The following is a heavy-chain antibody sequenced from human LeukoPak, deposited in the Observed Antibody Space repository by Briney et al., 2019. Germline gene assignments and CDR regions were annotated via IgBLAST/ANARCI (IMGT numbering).Heavy chain of an antibody. J-gene: IGHJ4*02. Sequence: GESLKISCKASGYSFTTYWIAWVRQMPGKGLEWMGTIYPGDSDTRYSPSFQGQVTISADKSITTAYLQWSSLKASDTAMYYCARPLVGIGYSSSWYFNYWGQGTLVTVSS. CDR3: ARPLVGIGYSSSWYFNY. CDR1: GYSFTTYW. D-gene: IGHD6-13*01. V-gene: IGHV5-51*01. CDR2: IYPGDSDT.